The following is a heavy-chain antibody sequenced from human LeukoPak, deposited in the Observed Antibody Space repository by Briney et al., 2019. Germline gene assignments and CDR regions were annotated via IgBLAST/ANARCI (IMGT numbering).Heavy chain of an antibody. CDR2: MNPNSGNT. J-gene: IGHJ6*03. Sequence: GASVTVSFTSSVYTFTIYDINWVRQATGQGPEWRGWMNPNSGNTGYAQKFQCRVTMTRNTSISTAYMELSSLRSEDTAVYYCASRVVPAASYYYYYMDVWGKGTTVTVSS. D-gene: IGHD2-2*01. CDR1: VYTFTIYD. CDR3: ASRVVPAASYYYYYMDV. V-gene: IGHV1-8*01.